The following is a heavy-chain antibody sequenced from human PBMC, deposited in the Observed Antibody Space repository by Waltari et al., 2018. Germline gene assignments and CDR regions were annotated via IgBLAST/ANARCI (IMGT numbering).Heavy chain of an antibody. Sequence: QVQLQESGPGLVKPSETLSLTCTVSGGSISSHYWSWIRQPPGKGLEWIGYIYYRWSTNDNPSLKSRVTISVDTSKNQFSLKLSSGTAADTAVYYCARRPLIRYGDYTYNWFDPWGQGTLVTVSS. V-gene: IGHV4-59*11. CDR1: GGSISSHY. CDR2: IYYRWST. CDR3: ARRPLIRYGDYTYNWFDP. J-gene: IGHJ5*02. D-gene: IGHD4-17*01.